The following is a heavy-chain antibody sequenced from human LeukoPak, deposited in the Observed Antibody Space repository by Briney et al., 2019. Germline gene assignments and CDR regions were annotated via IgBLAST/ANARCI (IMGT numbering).Heavy chain of an antibody. CDR2: IRSTAYGGTR. CDR3: TRDLSFEGVDALDI. Sequence: PGGSLRLSCTASGFSFGDYAMNWVRQAPGKGLEWGGCIRSTAYGGTREYAASVKGRFTISRDDSKSIAYLQMNSLKAEDTAVYYCTRDLSFEGVDALDIWGQGTMATVSS. J-gene: IGHJ3*02. V-gene: IGHV3-49*04. D-gene: IGHD3/OR15-3a*01. CDR1: GFSFGDYA.